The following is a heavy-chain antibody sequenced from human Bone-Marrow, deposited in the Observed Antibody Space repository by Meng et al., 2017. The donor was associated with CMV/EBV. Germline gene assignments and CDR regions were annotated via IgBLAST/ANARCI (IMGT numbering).Heavy chain of an antibody. Sequence: SETLSLTCTVSGGSISNYHWSWLRQPPGKGLEWIGYIHYSGTTNYYPSFKGRVTISLDTSKNQFSLKLNSMTAADTAVYYCARGAGWWGYWGQGTLVPSPQ. V-gene: IGHV4-59*13. CDR1: GGSISNYH. J-gene: IGHJ4*02. CDR2: IHYSGTT. CDR3: ARGAGWWGY. D-gene: IGHD2-15*01.